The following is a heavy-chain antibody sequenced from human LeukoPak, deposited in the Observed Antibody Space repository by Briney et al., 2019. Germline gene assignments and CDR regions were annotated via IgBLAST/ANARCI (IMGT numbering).Heavy chain of an antibody. CDR2: IRYDGSDI. Sequence: PGGSLRLSCAASGFTFTNFGMNWVRQAPGKGLEWVAFIRYDGSDIYYADSVRGRFTISRDNSKSTVYLQMNSLRAEDAAVYYCTKRRTGATGYYFNYWGQGTLVTVSS. CDR3: TKRRTGATGYYFNY. CDR1: GFTFTNFG. D-gene: IGHD1-26*01. V-gene: IGHV3-30*02. J-gene: IGHJ4*02.